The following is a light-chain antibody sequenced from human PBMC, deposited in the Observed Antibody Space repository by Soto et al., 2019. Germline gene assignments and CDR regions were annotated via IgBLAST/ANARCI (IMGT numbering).Light chain of an antibody. CDR3: SSYAGTYSVI. CDR1: SSDVGGYNF. J-gene: IGLJ1*01. V-gene: IGLV2-11*01. Sequence: QSALTQPRSVSGSPGQSVIISCTGTSSDVGGYNFVSWYQQYPGKAPKVMIFDVTKRPSGVPDRFSGSKSDNTASLTISGLQAEDEADYYCSSYAGTYSVIFGTGTKLTVL. CDR2: DVT.